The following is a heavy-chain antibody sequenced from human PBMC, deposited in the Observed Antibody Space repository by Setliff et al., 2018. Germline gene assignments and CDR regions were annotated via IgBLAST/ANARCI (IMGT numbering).Heavy chain of an antibody. J-gene: IGHJ6*03. Sequence: SETLSLTCNVSGGSISSDYWSWIRQPPGKPLEWIGYFYHSASTNYNPSLKGRITMSADTSKNQLSLSLTSVSVADTAIYYCARSHYYASGNSHYYYMDVWGKGTAVTVSS. D-gene: IGHD3-10*01. CDR1: GGSISSDY. V-gene: IGHV4-59*08. CDR2: FYHSAST. CDR3: ARSHYYASGNSHYYYMDV.